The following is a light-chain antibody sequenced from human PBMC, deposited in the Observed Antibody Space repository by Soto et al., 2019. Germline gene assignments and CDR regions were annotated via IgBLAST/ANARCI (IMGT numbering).Light chain of an antibody. Sequence: VLTQSPGTLSLSPGERATPSCRASQSVSSTYLAWYQQKLGQAPRLLIYSASTRATGIPDRFSGSGSGTDFTLTISRLEPEDFAVYYCEQYGSYPRTFGQGTKVDIK. V-gene: IGKV3-20*01. CDR1: QSVSSTY. CDR3: EQYGSYPRT. J-gene: IGKJ1*01. CDR2: SAS.